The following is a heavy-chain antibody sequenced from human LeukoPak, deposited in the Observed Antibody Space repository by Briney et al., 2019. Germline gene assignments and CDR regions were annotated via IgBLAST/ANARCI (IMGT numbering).Heavy chain of an antibody. Sequence: SGTLSLTCTVSSDSIFTSNWWSWVRQPPGKGLEWIGQIFHSGGTSYSPSLKSRVTISMDKSKNQISLRLTSVTAADTAVYYCARSPTKRVPEDYWGQGTLVTVSS. D-gene: IGHD2-2*01. CDR2: IFHSGGT. J-gene: IGHJ4*02. CDR1: SDSIFTSNW. CDR3: ARSPTKRVPEDY. V-gene: IGHV4-4*02.